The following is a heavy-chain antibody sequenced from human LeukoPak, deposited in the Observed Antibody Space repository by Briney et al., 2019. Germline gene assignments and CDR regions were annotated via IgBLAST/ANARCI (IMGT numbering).Heavy chain of an antibody. CDR2: IYYSGST. J-gene: IGHJ4*02. D-gene: IGHD3-22*01. CDR3: TRSYYYDSSGYTFLDY. Sequence: SETLSLTCTVPGGSISSYYWSWIRQSPGKGLEWIGSIYYSGSTNYNPSLKSRVTISVDTSKNHFSLSLSSVTAADTAVYYCTRSYYYDSSGYTFLDYWGQGTLVTVSS. CDR1: GGSISSYY. V-gene: IGHV4-59*01.